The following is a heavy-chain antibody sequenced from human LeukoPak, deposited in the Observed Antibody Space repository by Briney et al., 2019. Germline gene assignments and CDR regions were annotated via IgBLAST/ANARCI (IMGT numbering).Heavy chain of an antibody. CDR3: ASFPAGITYYYYGMDV. J-gene: IGHJ6*02. V-gene: IGHV1-8*01. D-gene: IGHD2-2*01. Sequence: ASVKVSCKASGYTFTSYDINWVRQATGQGLEWMGWMNPNSGNTGYAQKFQGRVTMTRNTSISTAYMELSSLRSEDTAVYYCASFPAGITYYYYGMDVWGQGTTVTVSS. CDR1: GYTFTSYD. CDR2: MNPNSGNT.